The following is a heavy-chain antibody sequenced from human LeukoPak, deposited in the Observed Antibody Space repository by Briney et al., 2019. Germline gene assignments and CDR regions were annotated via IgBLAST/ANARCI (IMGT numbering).Heavy chain of an antibody. Sequence: GGSLRLSCAASGFTFSSYAMSWVRQAPGKGLEWVSAISGSGGSTYYADSVKGRFTISRDNSKNTLYLQMNSLRAEDTAVYYCARAYGYGSGSYWPDWGAYYYYGMDVWGQGTTVTVSS. CDR2: ISGSGGST. J-gene: IGHJ6*02. D-gene: IGHD3-10*01. V-gene: IGHV3-23*01. CDR3: ARAYGYGSGSYWPDWGAYYYYGMDV. CDR1: GFTFSSYA.